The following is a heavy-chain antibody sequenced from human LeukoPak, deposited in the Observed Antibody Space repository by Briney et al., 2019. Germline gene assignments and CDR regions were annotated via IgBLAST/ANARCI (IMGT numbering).Heavy chain of an antibody. CDR3: AREYGDYVYY. D-gene: IGHD4-17*01. V-gene: IGHV3-66*01. CDR1: GFTVSSNY. Sequence: GGSLRLSCAASGFTVSSNYMSGVRQAPGKGLEWVSVIYSGGTTYYADSVKGRFTISRDNSKNTLYLQMNSLRAEDTAVYYCAREYGDYVYYWGQGTLVTVSS. J-gene: IGHJ4*02. CDR2: IYSGGTT.